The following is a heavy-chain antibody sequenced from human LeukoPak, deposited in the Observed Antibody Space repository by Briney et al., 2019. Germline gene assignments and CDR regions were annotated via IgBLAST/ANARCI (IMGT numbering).Heavy chain of an antibody. Sequence: ASVKVSCKASGYTFTGYYMHWVRQAPGQGLEWMGRINTNSGGTNYAQKFQGRVTMTRDTSISTAYMELSRLRSDDTAVYYCASDLGRYSYGLGWFDPGGQGTLVTVST. J-gene: IGHJ5*02. CDR1: GYTFTGYY. CDR2: INTNSGGT. V-gene: IGHV1-2*06. D-gene: IGHD5-18*01. CDR3: ASDLGRYSYGLGWFDP.